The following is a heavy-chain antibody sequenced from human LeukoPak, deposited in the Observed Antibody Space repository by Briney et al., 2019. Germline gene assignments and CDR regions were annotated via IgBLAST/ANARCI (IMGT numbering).Heavy chain of an antibody. CDR3: VKGAGPNYYYYYGLDV. CDR2: ISNNGGIT. Sequence: GGSLRLSCSASGFTFSNYAMHWVRQAPGRGLEYVSAISNNGGITYYADSVKGRFTFSRDNSKNTVYLHMSSLRAEDTAVYYCVKGAGPNYYYYYGLDVWGQGTTVTVSS. V-gene: IGHV3-64D*06. D-gene: IGHD6-13*01. J-gene: IGHJ6*02. CDR1: GFTFSNYA.